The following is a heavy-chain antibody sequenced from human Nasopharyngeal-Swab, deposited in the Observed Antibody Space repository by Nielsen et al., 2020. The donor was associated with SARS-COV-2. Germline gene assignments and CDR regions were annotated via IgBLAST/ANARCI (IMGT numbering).Heavy chain of an antibody. CDR1: GFTFNNYN. D-gene: IGHD5-12*01. CDR3: AKEALGYSGYDSNWFDP. J-gene: IGHJ5*02. Sequence: EGSLRLSCAASGFTFNNYNFNWVRQAPGKGLEWVSSISSSSSYIYYADSVKGRFTISRDNAKNSLYLQMNSLRAEDTALYYCAKEALGYSGYDSNWFDPWGQGTLVTVSS. CDR2: ISSSSSYI. V-gene: IGHV3-21*04.